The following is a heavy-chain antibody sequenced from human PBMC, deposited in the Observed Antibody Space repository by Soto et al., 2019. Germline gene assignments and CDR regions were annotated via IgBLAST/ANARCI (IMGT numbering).Heavy chain of an antibody. J-gene: IGHJ5*02. CDR2: IGGSGSDT. Sequence: QVQLVESGGGLVKPGGSLRLSCAASGFTFSDHYMSWIRQAPGKGLEWVSYIGGSGSDTQYVDSVKGRFTISRDNAKNSLYLHMNSLRAEDTAVHYCARDLVRDAAWGQGTLVTVSS. V-gene: IGHV3-11*01. D-gene: IGHD2-2*01. CDR3: ARDLVRDAA. CDR1: GFTFSDHY.